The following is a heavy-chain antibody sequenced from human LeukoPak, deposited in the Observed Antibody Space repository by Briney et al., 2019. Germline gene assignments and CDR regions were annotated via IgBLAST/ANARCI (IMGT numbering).Heavy chain of an antibody. J-gene: IGHJ6*03. CDR3: AIDSHPFRWRLDYYYMDV. D-gene: IGHD3-3*01. CDR1: GFTFDDYA. CDR2: ISWNSGSM. V-gene: IGHV3-9*01. Sequence: PSGGSLRLSCAASGFTFDDYAMHWVRQAPGKGLEWVSGISWNSGSMGYADSVKGRFTISRDNAKNSLYLQMNSLRAEDTALYYCAIDSHPFRWRLDYYYMDVWGKGTTVTVSS.